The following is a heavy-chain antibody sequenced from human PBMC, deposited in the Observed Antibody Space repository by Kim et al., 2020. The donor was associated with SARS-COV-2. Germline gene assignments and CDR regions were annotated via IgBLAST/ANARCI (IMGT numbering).Heavy chain of an antibody. CDR3: AREIEYTDSGLGDY. Sequence: GGSLRLSCAGSGFTFSLYRMKWVRQAPGKGLECVSSISTASTYIYYADSVRGRFTVSRDNAKNSVYLQMDSLSAGDTAIYYCAREIEYTDSGLGDYWGRGTLVTVSS. CDR1: GFTFSLYR. D-gene: IGHD3-10*01. CDR2: ISTASTYI. J-gene: IGHJ4*02. V-gene: IGHV3-21*01.